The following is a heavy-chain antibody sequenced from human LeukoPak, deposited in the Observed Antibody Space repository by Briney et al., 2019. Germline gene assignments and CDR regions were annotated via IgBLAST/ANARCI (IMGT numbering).Heavy chain of an antibody. J-gene: IGHJ6*03. V-gene: IGHV3-48*03. CDR1: GFTFSSYE. D-gene: IGHD6-19*01. CDR3: ARAYSSGWYYMDV. Sequence: GGSLRLSCAASGFTFSSYEMNWVRQAPGKGLEWVSYISSSVSTIYYADSVKGRFTISRDNAKNSLYLKMNSVRAEDTAVYYCARAYSSGWYYMDVWGKGTTVTVSS. CDR2: ISSSVSTI.